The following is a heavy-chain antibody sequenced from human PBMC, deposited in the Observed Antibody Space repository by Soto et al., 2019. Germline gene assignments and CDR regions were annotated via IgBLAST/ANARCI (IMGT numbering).Heavy chain of an antibody. V-gene: IGHV4-39*01. CDR3: ARHEQGPAFDP. CDR1: GGSISSSGYY. J-gene: IGHJ5*02. Sequence: QVQLQGSGPGLVKPSETLSLTCTVSGGSISSSGYYWAWIRQSPEKGLEWIASIYYSGSTYYTPSLKSRLTISGDTSKNQFSLKLRSVTVADTAVYYCARHEQGPAFDPWGQGTLVTVSS. D-gene: IGHD6-13*01. CDR2: IYYSGST.